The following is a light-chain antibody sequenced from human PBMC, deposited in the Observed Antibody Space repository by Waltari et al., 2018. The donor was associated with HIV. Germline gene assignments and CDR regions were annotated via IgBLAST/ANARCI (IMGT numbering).Light chain of an antibody. CDR2: KAS. V-gene: IGKV1-5*03. CDR1: QSISSW. CDR3: QQYNSYSVT. J-gene: IGKJ1*01. Sequence: DIQMTQYPSTLSASVGDRVTNTCPASQSISSWLAWYQQKPGKAPKLLIYKASSLKSGVPSRFSGSGSGTEFTLTISSLQPDDFATYYCQQYNSYSVTFGQGTKVEIK.